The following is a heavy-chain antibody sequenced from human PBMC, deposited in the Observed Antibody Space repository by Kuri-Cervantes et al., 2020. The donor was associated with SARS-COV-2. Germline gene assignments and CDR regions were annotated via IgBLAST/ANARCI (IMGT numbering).Heavy chain of an antibody. V-gene: IGHV4-59*01. CDR1: GGSISSYY. J-gene: IGHJ6*02. D-gene: IGHD3-3*01. CDR2: IYYSGST. CDR3: ARGGDFWSGYYTGFGMDV. Sequence: GSLRLSCTVSGGSISSYYWSWIRQPPGKGLEWIGYIYYSGSTNYNPSLKSRVTISVDTSKNQSSLKLSSVTAADTAVYYCARGGDFWSGYYTGFGMDVWGQGTTVTVSS.